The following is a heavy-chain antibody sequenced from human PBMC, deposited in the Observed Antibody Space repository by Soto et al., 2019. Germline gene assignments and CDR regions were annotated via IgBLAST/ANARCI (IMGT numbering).Heavy chain of an antibody. V-gene: IGHV4-59*01. CDR2: IYYSGST. Sequence: SETLSLTCTVSGGSISGYYWNWIRQPPGKGLEWIGYIYYSGSTNYNPSLKSRVTISVDTSKNQFSLKLSSVTAADTAVYYCAARPYYYDSSGYYHQENAFEISGQGTMVT. J-gene: IGHJ3*02. CDR3: AARPYYYDSSGYYHQENAFEI. CDR1: GGSISGYY. D-gene: IGHD3-22*01.